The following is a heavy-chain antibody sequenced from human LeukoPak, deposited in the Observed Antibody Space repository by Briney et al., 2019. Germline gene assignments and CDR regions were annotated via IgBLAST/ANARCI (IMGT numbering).Heavy chain of an antibody. CDR3: AREYDFWSGDIDY. Sequence: GGSLRLSCAASGFTFSSYGMHWVRQAPGKGLEWGAVIWYDGSNKYYADSVKGRFTISRDNSKNTLYLQMNSLRAEDTAVYYCAREYDFWSGDIDYWGQGTLVTVSS. CDR1: GFTFSSYG. V-gene: IGHV3-33*01. J-gene: IGHJ4*02. D-gene: IGHD3-3*01. CDR2: IWYDGSNK.